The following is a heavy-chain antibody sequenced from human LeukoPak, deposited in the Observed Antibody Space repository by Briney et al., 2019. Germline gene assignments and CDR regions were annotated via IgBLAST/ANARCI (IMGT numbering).Heavy chain of an antibody. CDR3: ARLTSSWYQDWYFDL. CDR2: IYTSGST. J-gene: IGHJ2*01. D-gene: IGHD6-13*01. CDR1: SGSISNYD. V-gene: IGHV4-4*07. Sequence: PSETLSLTCTVSSGSISNYDWSWIRQPAGKGLEWIGRIYTSGSTNYNPSLKSRVTMSVDTSKKKFSLNLSSVTAADTAVYYCARLTSSWYQDWYFDLWGRGSLVTVSS.